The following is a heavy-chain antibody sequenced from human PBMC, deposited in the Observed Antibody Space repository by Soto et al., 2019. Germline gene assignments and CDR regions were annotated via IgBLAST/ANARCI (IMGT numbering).Heavy chain of an antibody. CDR2: IYYSGST. V-gene: IGHV4-61*01. CDR3: ARGADE. CDR1: GGSNSSGSYY. Sequence: VPLSVTRPFAGGSNSSGSYYWSWIRQPPGTGLECIGYIYYSGSTNYNPSLKSRVTISVDTSKNQFSLKLSSVTAADTAVYYCARGADEWGQRTLVIVSS. J-gene: IGHJ4*02.